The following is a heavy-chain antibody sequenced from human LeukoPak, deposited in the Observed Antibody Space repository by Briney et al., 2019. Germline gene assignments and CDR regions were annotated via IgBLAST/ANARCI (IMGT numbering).Heavy chain of an antibody. V-gene: IGHV1-18*01. CDR3: AREGFWSGYLNWFDP. D-gene: IGHD3-3*01. Sequence: ASVTVSCKASGYTFTSYGISWVRQAPGQGLEWMGWISAYNGNTNYAQKLQGRVTITTDTSTSTAYMELRSLRSDDTAVYYCAREGFWSGYLNWFDPWGQGTLVTVSS. CDR1: GYTFTSYG. CDR2: ISAYNGNT. J-gene: IGHJ5*02.